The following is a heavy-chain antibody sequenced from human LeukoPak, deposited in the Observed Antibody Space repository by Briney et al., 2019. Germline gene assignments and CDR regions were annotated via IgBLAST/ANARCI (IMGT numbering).Heavy chain of an antibody. V-gene: IGHV5-51*01. J-gene: IGHJ4*02. CDR1: GYSFTTYY. D-gene: IGHD5-12*01. CDR2: IFPGDSDT. CDR3: GRTFSGYEPRFDY. Sequence: GESLKISCTGSGYSFTTYYIGWLRQMPGKGLEWMGIIFPGDSDTRYSPSFEGQVTISADKSTSTAYLQWSRLKASDTAMYYCGRTFSGYEPRFDYWGQGTLVTVSS.